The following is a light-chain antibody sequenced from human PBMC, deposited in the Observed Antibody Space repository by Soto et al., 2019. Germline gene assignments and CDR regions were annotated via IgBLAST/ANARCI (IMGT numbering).Light chain of an antibody. Sequence: DIVMTQSPRSLPVTPGEPASISCMSSQSLLHSNGYNYLDWYLQKPGQSPQLLIYLGSNRASGVPDRFSGSGSGTDFTLKISRVEAEDVGVYYCMQALQTPRTFGGGTKVDIK. J-gene: IGKJ4*01. V-gene: IGKV2-28*01. CDR1: QSLLHSNGYNY. CDR2: LGS. CDR3: MQALQTPRT.